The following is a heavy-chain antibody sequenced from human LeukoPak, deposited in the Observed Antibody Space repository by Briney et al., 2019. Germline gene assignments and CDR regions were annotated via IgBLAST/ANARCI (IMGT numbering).Heavy chain of an antibody. CDR2: ISSSGTTT. Sequence: GGSLRPSCAASGFSFSVYEMHWVRQAPGKGLEWISDISSSGTTTYYADSVKGRFTISRDNAKNSLYLQTNSLRAEDTAVYYCTTLTVATNFDYWGQGTLVTVSS. CDR1: GFSFSVYE. CDR3: TTLTVATNFDY. J-gene: IGHJ4*02. V-gene: IGHV3-48*03. D-gene: IGHD5-12*01.